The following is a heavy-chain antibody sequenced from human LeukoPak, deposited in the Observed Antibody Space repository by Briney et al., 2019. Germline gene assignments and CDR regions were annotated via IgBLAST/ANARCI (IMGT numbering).Heavy chain of an antibody. D-gene: IGHD1-26*01. V-gene: IGHV3-21*01. CDR3: ARDPYSGSYGNYYYYFMDV. Sequence: GGSLRLSCAASGFTFSTYSMNWVRQAPGKGLEWVSSISSSSSYIYYADSVKGRFTISRDNAKNSLYLQMNSLRAEDTAVYYCARDPYSGSYGNYYYYFMDVWGKGTTVTISS. CDR1: GFTFSTYS. J-gene: IGHJ6*03. CDR2: ISSSSSYI.